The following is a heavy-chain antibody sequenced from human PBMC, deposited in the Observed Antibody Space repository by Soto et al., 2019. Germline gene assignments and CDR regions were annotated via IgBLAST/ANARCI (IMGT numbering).Heavy chain of an antibody. D-gene: IGHD2-21*02. V-gene: IGHV3-21*06. J-gene: IGHJ3*02. CDR2: ISGTGTFI. CDR3: ARGSGTDTGDALDI. CDR1: GFTFTRHS. Sequence: EVQLVESGGGLVKPGGSLRLSCAASGFTFTRHSMNWVRQAPGKGLEWVSCISGTGTFIYYSDSVKGRFTISRDDAKTSLYLQMNSLKAEDTAVYYCARGSGTDTGDALDIWGPGTMVTVS.